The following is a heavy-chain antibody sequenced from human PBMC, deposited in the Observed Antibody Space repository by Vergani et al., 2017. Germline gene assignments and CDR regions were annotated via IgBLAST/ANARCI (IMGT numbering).Heavy chain of an antibody. V-gene: IGHV4-30-4*08. CDR3: ARVRGLATEPAAIDY. J-gene: IGHJ4*02. Sequence: QVQLQESGPGLVKPSQNLSLTCTVSGGSISSGDYYWSWIRQPPGKGLEWIGDIYYSGGTYYNPSLKSRVTISVDTSKNQFSLKLSSVTAADTAVYYCARVRGLATEPAAIDYWGQGTLVTVSS. CDR1: GGSISSGDYY. CDR2: IYYSGGT. D-gene: IGHD2-2*01.